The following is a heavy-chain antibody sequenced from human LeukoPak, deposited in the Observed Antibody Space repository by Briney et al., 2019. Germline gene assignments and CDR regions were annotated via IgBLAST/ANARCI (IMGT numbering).Heavy chain of an antibody. CDR1: GFTFSSYA. Sequence: GGSLRLSCAASGFTFSSYAMSWVRQAPGKGLEWVSAISGGGGSTYYADSVKGRFTISRDNSKNTLYLQMNSLRAEDTAVYYCAKDRELPRIAFDIWGQGTMVTVSS. D-gene: IGHD1-26*01. V-gene: IGHV3-23*01. CDR3: AKDRELPRIAFDI. J-gene: IGHJ3*02. CDR2: ISGGGGST.